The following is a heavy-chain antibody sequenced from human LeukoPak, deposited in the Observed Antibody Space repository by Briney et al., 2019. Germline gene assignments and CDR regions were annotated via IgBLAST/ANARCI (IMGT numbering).Heavy chain of an antibody. CDR3: ARGSVLSGILDY. CDR1: GGSISSGGYN. V-gene: IGHV4-31*03. CDR2: IYYSGST. J-gene: IGHJ4*02. D-gene: IGHD2-8*01. Sequence: SQTLSLTCTVSGGSISSGGYNWSWIRQHPGKGLEWIGYIYYSGSTYYNPSLKSRVTISVDTSKNQFSLKLSSVTAADTAVYYCARGSVLSGILDYWGQGTLVTVSS.